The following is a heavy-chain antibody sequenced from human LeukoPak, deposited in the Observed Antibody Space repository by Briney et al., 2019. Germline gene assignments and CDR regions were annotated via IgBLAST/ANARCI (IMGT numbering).Heavy chain of an antibody. CDR2: ISGSGGST. Sequence: PGGSLRLSCAASGFTFSSYATSWVRQAPGKGLEWVSAISGSGGSTYYADSVKGRFTISRDNSKNTLYLQMNSLRAEDTAVYYCAKGVITFGGALGYYFDYWGQGTLVTVSS. CDR1: GFTFSSYA. D-gene: IGHD3-16*01. CDR3: AKGVITFGGALGYYFDY. J-gene: IGHJ4*02. V-gene: IGHV3-23*01.